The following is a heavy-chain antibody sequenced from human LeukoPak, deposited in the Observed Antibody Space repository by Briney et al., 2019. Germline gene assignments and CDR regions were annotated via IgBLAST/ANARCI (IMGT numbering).Heavy chain of an antibody. CDR2: IKEDGSEK. J-gene: IGHJ4*02. V-gene: IGHV3-7*01. CDR3: AREAY. CDR1: GFSFRRFW. Sequence: PGGSLRLSCAASGFSFRRFWMSWVRQAPGKELEWAASIKEDGSEKHYVDSVRGRFTISRDNAKNSLFLQMNSLRVEDTALYYCAREAYWGQGTLVTVSS.